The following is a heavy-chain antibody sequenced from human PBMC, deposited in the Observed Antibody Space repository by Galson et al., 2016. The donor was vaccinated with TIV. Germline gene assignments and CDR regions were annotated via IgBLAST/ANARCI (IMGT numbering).Heavy chain of an antibody. D-gene: IGHD2-2*01. CDR2: IWFDGSEK. Sequence: SLRLSCAASGFTFSTYWMSWVRQAPGKGLEWVAIIWFDGSEKYYADSVKGRFTISRDNSKKTLYLQLSSLRAEDTAVYYCARELRCDTTSCNSLFDYWGQGTLVTVSS. V-gene: IGHV3-33*08. CDR1: GFTFSTYW. CDR3: ARELRCDTTSCNSLFDY. J-gene: IGHJ4*02.